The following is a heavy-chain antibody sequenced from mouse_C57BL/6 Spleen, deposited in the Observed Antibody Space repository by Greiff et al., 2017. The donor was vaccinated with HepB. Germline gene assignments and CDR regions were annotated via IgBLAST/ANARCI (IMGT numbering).Heavy chain of an antibody. CDR2: IYPRSGNT. CDR3: ARSEYYGSSYVPYFDY. J-gene: IGHJ2*01. D-gene: IGHD1-1*01. V-gene: IGHV1-81*01. CDR1: GYTFTSYG. Sequence: VQLQQSGAELARPGASVKLSCKASGYTFTSYGISWVKQRTGQGLEWIGEIYPRSGNTYYNEKFKGKATLTADKSSSTAYMELRSLTSEDSAVYFCARSEYYGSSYVPYFDYWGQGTTLTVSS.